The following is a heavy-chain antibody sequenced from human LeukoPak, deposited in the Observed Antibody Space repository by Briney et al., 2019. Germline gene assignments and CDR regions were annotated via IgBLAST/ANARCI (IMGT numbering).Heavy chain of an antibody. CDR1: GFTFSSYA. V-gene: IGHV3-23*01. CDR3: AKDYVGSSWPYYFDY. CDR2: ISGSSGTT. D-gene: IGHD6-13*01. J-gene: IGHJ4*02. Sequence: GGSLRLSCAASGFTFSSYAMSWVRQAPGKGLEWVSAISGSSGTTYYADSVKGRFTVSRDNSKDTLYLQMNSLRAEDTAVYYCAKDYVGSSWPYYFDYWGQGTLVTVSS.